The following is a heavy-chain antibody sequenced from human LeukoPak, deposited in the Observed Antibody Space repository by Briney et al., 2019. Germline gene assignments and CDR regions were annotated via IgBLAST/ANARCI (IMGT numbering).Heavy chain of an antibody. CDR3: ARAPMSYDSSGFGGAFDI. V-gene: IGHV3-30-3*01. CDR1: GFTFSNYA. CDR2: ISYDGTNK. D-gene: IGHD3-22*01. Sequence: PGRSLRLSCAASGFTFSNYAWHWVRQAPGKGLEWVAVISYDGTNKYYADSVKGRFTISRDNSKNTMYLQTDSLRAEDTAMYYCARAPMSYDSSGFGGAFDIWGQGTMVTVSS. J-gene: IGHJ3*02.